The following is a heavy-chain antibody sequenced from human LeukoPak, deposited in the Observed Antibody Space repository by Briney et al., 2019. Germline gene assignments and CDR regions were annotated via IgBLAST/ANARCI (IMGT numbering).Heavy chain of an antibody. CDR3: ARDLRQGDY. J-gene: IGHJ4*02. CDR1: GFTFSTYA. D-gene: IGHD3-16*01. V-gene: IGHV3-23*01. CDR2: ISYSGGST. Sequence: PGGSLRLSCAASGFTFSTYAMSWVRQAPGKGLDWVSAISYSGGSTYYADSVEGRFTISRDNAKNSLYLQMNSLRDEDTAVYYCARDLRQGDYWGQGTLVTVSS.